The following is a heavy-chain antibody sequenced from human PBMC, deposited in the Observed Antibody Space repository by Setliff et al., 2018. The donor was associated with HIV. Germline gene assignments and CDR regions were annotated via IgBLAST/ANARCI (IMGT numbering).Heavy chain of an antibody. D-gene: IGHD3-16*01. V-gene: IGHV4-39*07. Sequence: SETLSLTCGVSGGSLNSAYYWGWIRQFPGKGLQWIGSIFYRGTVYYNPFLKSRVNVSLDASKNSFSLNLTSVTAADTAVYFCARDMMRWLVMVPGATRGYFDAWGQGALVTVSS. CDR2: IFYRGTV. CDR1: GGSLNSAYY. J-gene: IGHJ4*02. CDR3: ARDMMRWLVMVPGATRGYFDA.